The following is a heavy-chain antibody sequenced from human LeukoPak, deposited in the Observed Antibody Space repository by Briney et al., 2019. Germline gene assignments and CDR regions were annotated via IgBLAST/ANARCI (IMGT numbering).Heavy chain of an antibody. J-gene: IGHJ5*02. CDR2: IIPIFGTA. V-gene: IGHV1-69*06. CDR1: GGTFSSYA. Sequence: ASVKVSCKASGGTFSSYAISWVRQAPGQGLEWMGGIIPIFGTANYAQKFQGRVTITADKSTSTAYMELSGLRSEDTAVYYCAREWGQGTVTLNWFDPWGQGTLVTVSS. D-gene: IGHD4-11*01. CDR3: AREWGQGTVTLNWFDP.